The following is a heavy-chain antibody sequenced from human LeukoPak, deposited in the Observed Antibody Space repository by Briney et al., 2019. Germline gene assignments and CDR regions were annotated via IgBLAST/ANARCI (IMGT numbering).Heavy chain of an antibody. J-gene: IGHJ4*02. CDR3: AKKFKGELSPLGDD. V-gene: IGHV3-30-3*01. CDR1: GFTFSSYA. CDR2: ISYDGNNK. D-gene: IGHD1-7*01. Sequence: PGGSLRLSCAASGFTFSSYAMPWVRQAPGKGLEWVAVISYDGNNKFYADSVKGRFTISRDISRNTLYLQMNSLRPEDTATYFCAKKFKGELSPLGDDWGQGTLVTVSS.